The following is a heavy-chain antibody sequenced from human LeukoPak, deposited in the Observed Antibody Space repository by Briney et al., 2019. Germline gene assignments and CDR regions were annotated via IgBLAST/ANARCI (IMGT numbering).Heavy chain of an antibody. Sequence: GGSLRLSCAASGFTFSSYAMHWVRQAPGRGLEWVAVISYDGSNKYYADSVKGRFTISRDNSKNTLYLQMNSLRAEDTAVYYCARADYDILTDPPPLHDWFDPWGQGTLVTVSS. CDR2: ISYDGSNK. J-gene: IGHJ5*02. D-gene: IGHD3-9*01. V-gene: IGHV3-30-3*01. CDR1: GFTFSSYA. CDR3: ARADYDILTDPPPLHDWFDP.